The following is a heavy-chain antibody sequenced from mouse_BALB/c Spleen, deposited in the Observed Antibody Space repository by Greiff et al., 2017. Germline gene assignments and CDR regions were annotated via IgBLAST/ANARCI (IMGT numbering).Heavy chain of an antibody. J-gene: IGHJ2*01. Sequence: EVQLQQSGPELVKPGASVKISCKASGYSFTGYYMHWVKQKPGQGLEWIGYINPYNDGTKYNEKFKGKATLTSDKSSSTAYMELSSLTSEDSAVYYCARYDYDNYLDYWGQGTTLTVSS. V-gene: IGHV1-14*01. CDR3: ARYDYDNYLDY. D-gene: IGHD2-4*01. CDR1: GYSFTGYY. CDR2: INPYNDGT.